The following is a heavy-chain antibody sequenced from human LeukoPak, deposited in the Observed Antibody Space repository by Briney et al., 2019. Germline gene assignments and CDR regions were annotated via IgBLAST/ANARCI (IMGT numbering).Heavy chain of an antibody. J-gene: IGHJ4*02. CDR3: ATLQWLVSTYYFDY. CDR2: IRGSGGST. Sequence: GGSLRLSCAASGFTFSNAWMSWVRQAPGKGLEWVSGIRGSGGSTDYADSVKGRFTISRDNSKNTLYLHMNSLRAEDTAVYYCATLQWLVSTYYFDYWGQGTLVTVSS. CDR1: GFTFSNAW. V-gene: IGHV3-23*01. D-gene: IGHD6-19*01.